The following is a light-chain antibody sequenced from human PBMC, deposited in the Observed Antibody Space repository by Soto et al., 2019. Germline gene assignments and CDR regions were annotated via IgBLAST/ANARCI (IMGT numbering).Light chain of an antibody. J-gene: IGLJ2*01. CDR1: SSDVGGYNY. CDR2: DVS. CDR3: SSYTGSSTLV. Sequence: QSALTQPASVSGSPGQSITISCTGTSSDVGGYNYVSWYQQYPGKAPKLMIYDVSNRPSGVSNRFSGSKSGNTASLTISGLQGEDGADYYCSSYTGSSTLVFGGGTKLTVL. V-gene: IGLV2-14*01.